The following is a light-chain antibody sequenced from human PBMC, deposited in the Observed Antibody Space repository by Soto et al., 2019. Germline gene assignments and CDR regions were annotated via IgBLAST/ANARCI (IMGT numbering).Light chain of an antibody. CDR1: QSVSSY. CDR3: QQRSNWPPWT. CDR2: DAS. V-gene: IGKV3-11*01. Sequence: EIGLTQSPATLSLSPGERATLSCRASQSVSSYLAWYQQKPGQAPRLLIYDASNRATGIPARFSGSGCGTEFTLTISSIEPEDFAVYYCQQRSNWPPWTFGQGTKVDIK. J-gene: IGKJ1*01.